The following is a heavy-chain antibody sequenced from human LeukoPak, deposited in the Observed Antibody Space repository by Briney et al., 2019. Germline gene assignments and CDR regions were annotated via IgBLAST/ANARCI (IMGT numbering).Heavy chain of an antibody. CDR3: VRAQNRNHGLFDY. CDR1: DFTFTNYW. V-gene: IGHV3-74*01. Sequence: GGSLRLSCAASDFTFTNYWMHWVRQAPGKGLEWVSRVSTDGSRTSYADSVKGRFAISRDNAKNTVSLQMNGLRAEDSAVYFCVRAQNRNHGLFDYWGQGTLVTVSS. CDR2: VSTDGSRT. D-gene: IGHD1-14*01. J-gene: IGHJ4*02.